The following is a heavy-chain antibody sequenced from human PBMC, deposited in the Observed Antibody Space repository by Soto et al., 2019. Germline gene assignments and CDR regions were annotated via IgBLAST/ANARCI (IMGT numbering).Heavy chain of an antibody. D-gene: IGHD2-2*01. Sequence: SETLSLTCTASGGSIISYYWSWILQPPWKGLEWIGYIYYSGSTNYNPSLKSRVTISVDTSKNQFSLKLSSVTAADTAVYYCGRRSVPNFDYWGQGTLGTV. J-gene: IGHJ4*02. CDR2: IYYSGST. CDR1: GGSIISYY. V-gene: IGHV4-59*01. CDR3: GRRSVPNFDY.